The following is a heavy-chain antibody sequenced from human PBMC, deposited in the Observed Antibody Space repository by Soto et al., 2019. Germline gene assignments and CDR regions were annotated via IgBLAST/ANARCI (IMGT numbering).Heavy chain of an antibody. CDR2: MNPNSGNT. V-gene: IGHV1-8*01. CDR1: GYTFTSYV. J-gene: IGHJ6*02. Sequence: VRVSCNASGYTFTSYVINWVRQATGQGLEWMGWMNPNSGNTGYAQKFQGRVTMTRNTSISTAYMELSSLRSEDTAVYYCARGRIVVVPAAILSYYYGMDVWGQGTTVTVSS. D-gene: IGHD2-2*01. CDR3: ARGRIVVVPAAILSYYYGMDV.